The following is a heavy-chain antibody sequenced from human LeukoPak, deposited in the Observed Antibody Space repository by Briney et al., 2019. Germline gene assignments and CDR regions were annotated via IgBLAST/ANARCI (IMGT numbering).Heavy chain of an antibody. Sequence: SVKVSCKASGGTFSSYAISWVRQAPGQGLEWMGGIIPIFGTANYAQKFQGRVTITADESTSTAYMELSSLRSEDTAVYYCARHFSGGGWRPYYFDYWGQGTLVTVSS. CDR3: ARHFSGGGWRPYYFDY. CDR1: GGTFSSYA. CDR2: IIPIFGTA. V-gene: IGHV1-69*01. J-gene: IGHJ4*02. D-gene: IGHD3-16*01.